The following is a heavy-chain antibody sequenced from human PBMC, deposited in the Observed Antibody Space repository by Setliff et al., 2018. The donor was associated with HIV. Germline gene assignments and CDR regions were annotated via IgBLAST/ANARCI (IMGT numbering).Heavy chain of an antibody. J-gene: IGHJ4*02. CDR1: GGSISSYY. CDR2: VYYTGST. CDR3: ARRGAYYDILTGYRSHYFDY. D-gene: IGHD3-9*01. V-gene: IGHV4-59*08. Sequence: SETLSLTCTVSGGSISSYYWSWIRQPPGKGLEWIGYVYYTGSTNYNPSLKSRVTISVDRSKNQFSLKLSSVTAADTAVYYCARRGAYYDILTGYRSHYFDYWGQGTLVTVSS.